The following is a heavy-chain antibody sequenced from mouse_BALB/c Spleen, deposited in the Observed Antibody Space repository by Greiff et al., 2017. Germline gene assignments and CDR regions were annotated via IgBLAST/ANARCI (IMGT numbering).Heavy chain of an antibody. Sequence: EVQGVESGPELVKPGASVKVSCKASGYAFTSYNMYWVKQSHGKSLEWIGYIDPYNGGTSYNQKFKGKATLTVDKSSSTAYMHLNSLTSEDSAVYYCARSNSYAMDYWGQGTSVTVSS. CDR3: ARSNSYAMDY. CDR1: GYAFTSYN. V-gene: IGHV1S135*01. J-gene: IGHJ4*01. D-gene: IGHD2-5*01. CDR2: IDPYNGGT.